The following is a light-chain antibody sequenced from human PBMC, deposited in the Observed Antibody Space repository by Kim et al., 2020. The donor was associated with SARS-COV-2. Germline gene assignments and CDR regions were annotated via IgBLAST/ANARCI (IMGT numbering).Light chain of an antibody. Sequence: RVSITCQGDSLRSYYASWYQQKPGQAPVLVIYGKNNRPSGSPDRFSGSSSGNTASLTITGAQAEDEADYYCNSRDSSGNHLEVFGGGTQLTVL. CDR1: SLRSYY. CDR3: NSRDSSGNHLEV. J-gene: IGLJ3*02. CDR2: GKN. V-gene: IGLV3-19*01.